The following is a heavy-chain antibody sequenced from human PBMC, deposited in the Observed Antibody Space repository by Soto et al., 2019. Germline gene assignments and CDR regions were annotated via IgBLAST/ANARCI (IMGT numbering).Heavy chain of an antibody. D-gene: IGHD2-21*02. J-gene: IGHJ4*02. CDR2: INAGNGNT. CDR1: GYTFTSYA. V-gene: IGHV1-3*01. CDR3: ARSIGVVTAIDY. Sequence: ASVKVSCKASGYTFTSYAMHWVRQAPGQRLEWMGWINAGNGNTKYSQKFQGRVTITRDTSASTAYMELSSLRSEDTAVYYCARSIGVVTAIDYWGQETRVTVSS.